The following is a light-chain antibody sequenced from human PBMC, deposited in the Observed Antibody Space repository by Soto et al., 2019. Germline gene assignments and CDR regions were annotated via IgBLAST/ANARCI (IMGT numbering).Light chain of an antibody. J-gene: IGKJ1*01. CDR3: QQYNNWPRRT. CDR2: GAS. CDR1: QSVSSN. V-gene: IGKV3-15*01. Sequence: EIVMTQSPATLSVSPGERATLSCRASQSVSSNLAWYQQKPGQAPRLLIYGASTRATGIPARFSGGGSGTEFTLTISSLQSEDFAVYYCQQYNNWPRRTFGQGTKVDIK.